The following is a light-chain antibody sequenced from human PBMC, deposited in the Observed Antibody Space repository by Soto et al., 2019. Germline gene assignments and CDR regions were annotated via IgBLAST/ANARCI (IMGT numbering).Light chain of an antibody. CDR3: QQYTKWPR. CDR2: GAS. CDR1: QSVGSN. J-gene: IGKJ3*01. V-gene: IGKV3-15*01. Sequence: EIVMTESPATLSVSPGERATLSCRASQSVGSNLAWYQQKPGQAPRLLIYGASTRANGIPARFSGTGSGTEFTLTISSLQSDDFALYYCQQYTKWPRFGPGTMVDIK.